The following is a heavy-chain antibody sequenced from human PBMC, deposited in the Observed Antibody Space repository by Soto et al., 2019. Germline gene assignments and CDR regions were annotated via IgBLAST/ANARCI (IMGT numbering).Heavy chain of an antibody. J-gene: IGHJ6*02. Sequence: SVKVSFKASGGTFNNYPITWVRQAPGQGLEWMGGSIPIFGTANYAQKFQGRVTISVDESTSTAYMELSSLRSEDTAVYYCARGRGYSGDDHYYYFDMDVWGQGTTVTVSS. V-gene: IGHV1-69*13. CDR2: SIPIFGTA. CDR3: ARGRGYSGDDHYYYFDMDV. D-gene: IGHD5-12*01. CDR1: GGTFNNYP.